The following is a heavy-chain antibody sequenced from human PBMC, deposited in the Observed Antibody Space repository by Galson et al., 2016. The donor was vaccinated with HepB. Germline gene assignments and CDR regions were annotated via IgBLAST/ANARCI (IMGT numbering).Heavy chain of an antibody. CDR2: VFYSGTT. CDR1: DASINSGGYY. V-gene: IGHV4-31*11. D-gene: IGHD5-12*01. J-gene: IGHJ4*02. CDR3: ARIKYSGYNPGLFFDS. Sequence: TLSLTCGVSDASINSGGYYWSWIRQLPVKGLEWIGYVFYSGTTYYNPSLKSRVTISIDTSNRQFSLKLTSVTAADTAVYYCARIKYSGYNPGLFFDSWGQGILVSVSS.